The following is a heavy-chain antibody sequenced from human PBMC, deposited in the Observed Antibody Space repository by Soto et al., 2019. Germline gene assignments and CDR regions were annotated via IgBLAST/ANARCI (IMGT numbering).Heavy chain of an antibody. V-gene: IGHV3-15*07. J-gene: IGHJ5*02. Sequence: SVSNAWMNWVRQAPGKGLEWVGRIRSKTDGGTPDYAAPVKGRFTISRDDSRNTLYLQMYSLKTKDTAVYYCTTANWFDPWGQGTLVTVSS. CDR1: SVSNAW. CDR3: TTANWFDP. CDR2: IRSKTDGGTP.